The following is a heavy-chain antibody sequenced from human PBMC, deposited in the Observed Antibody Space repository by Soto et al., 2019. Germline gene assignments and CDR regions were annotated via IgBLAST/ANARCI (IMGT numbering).Heavy chain of an antibody. CDR3: ARQYYYYYGMDV. Sequence: SVKVSCKASGGTFSSYAISWVRQAPGQGLEWMGGIIPIFGTANYAQKFQGRVTITADESTSTAYMELSSLRSEDTAVYYCARQYYYYYGMDVWGQGTTVTVSS. CDR1: GGTFSSYA. CDR2: IIPIFGTA. V-gene: IGHV1-69*13. J-gene: IGHJ6*02.